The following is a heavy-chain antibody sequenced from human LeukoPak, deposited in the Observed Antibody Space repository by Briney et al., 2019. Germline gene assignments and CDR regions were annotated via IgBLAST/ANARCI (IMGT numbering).Heavy chain of an antibody. J-gene: IGHJ4*02. CDR2: IIPILGIA. Sequence: SVKVSCKASGGTFSSYTISWVRQAPGQGLEWMGRIIPILGIANYAQKFQGRVTITADESTSTAYMELSSLRSEDTAVYYCARSPPSQQWFGGVDYWGQGTLVTVSS. V-gene: IGHV1-69*02. CDR3: ARSPPSQQWFGGVDY. CDR1: GGTFSSYT. D-gene: IGHD6-19*01.